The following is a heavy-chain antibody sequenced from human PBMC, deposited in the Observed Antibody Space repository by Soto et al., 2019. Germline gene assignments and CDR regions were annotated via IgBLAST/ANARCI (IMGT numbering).Heavy chain of an antibody. D-gene: IGHD2-8*01. Sequence: PGGSLRLSCAASGFTFKNYDMYWVRQAPGKGLEWVSSIGNSGDTNYAVSVKGRFTISRENDRNALYLQMNSLRGGDTAVYFCVGAGVAPYYYYGMDVWGQGTTVTVSS. CDR3: VGAGVAPYYYYGMDV. CDR2: IGNSGDT. V-gene: IGHV3-13*01. CDR1: GFTFKNYD. J-gene: IGHJ6*02.